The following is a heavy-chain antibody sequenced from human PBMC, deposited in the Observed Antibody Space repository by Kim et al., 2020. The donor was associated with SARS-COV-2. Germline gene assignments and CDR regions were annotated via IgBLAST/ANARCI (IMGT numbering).Heavy chain of an antibody. J-gene: IGHJ3*02. V-gene: IGHV3-21*01. D-gene: IGHD3-16*02. CDR2: ISFNSRDI. Sequence: GGSLRLSCAASGFTFSRHSMNWVRQAPGKGLEWVSSISFNSRDIKYADSVRGRFTVSRDNAKNSLNLQVKSLRAEDTAVYYCARGRYSPYDGDAFDMWGQGTMVTVSS. CDR1: GFTFSRHS. CDR3: ARGRYSPYDGDAFDM.